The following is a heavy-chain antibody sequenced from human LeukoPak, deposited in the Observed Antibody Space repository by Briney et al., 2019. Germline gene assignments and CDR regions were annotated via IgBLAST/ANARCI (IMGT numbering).Heavy chain of an antibody. D-gene: IGHD4-17*01. J-gene: IGHJ4*02. Sequence: GGSLRLSCAASGVNFNSYTMNWVRQAPGKGLEWVGRIKSKTDGGTTDYAAPVKGRFTISRDDSKNTLYLQMNSLKTEDTAVYYCTTDIGGPTVTTHYFDYWGQGTLVTVSS. CDR1: GVNFNSYT. CDR3: TTDIGGPTVTTHYFDY. V-gene: IGHV3-15*01. CDR2: IKSKTDGGTT.